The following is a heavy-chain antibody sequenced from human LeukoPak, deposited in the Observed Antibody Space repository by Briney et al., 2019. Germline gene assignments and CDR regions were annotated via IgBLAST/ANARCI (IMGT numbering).Heavy chain of an antibody. CDR1: GYSFSRYW. CDR2: IYPGDSDT. D-gene: IGHD2-2*01. Sequence: GESLKISCKGSGYSFSRYWIAWVRQMPGKGLEWMGIIYPGDSDTRYSPSFQGQVTISADKSISTAYLQWSSLKASDTAMYYCARQSVPNSTGYYYYYMDVWGKGTTVTVSS. V-gene: IGHV5-51*01. J-gene: IGHJ6*03. CDR3: ARQSVPNSTGYYYYYMDV.